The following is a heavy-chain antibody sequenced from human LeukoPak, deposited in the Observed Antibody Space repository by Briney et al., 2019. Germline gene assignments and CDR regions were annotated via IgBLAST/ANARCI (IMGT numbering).Heavy chain of an antibody. CDR1: GFTVSSNY. V-gene: IGHV3-53*01. CDR3: ARDRTSSSWPYMDV. Sequence: GGSLRLSCAASGFTVSSNYMSWVRQAPGKGLEWVSVIYSGGSTYYADSVKGRFTISRDNSRNTLYLQMNSLRAEDTAVYYCARDRTSSSWPYMDVWGKGTTVTVSS. D-gene: IGHD6-6*01. CDR2: IYSGGST. J-gene: IGHJ6*03.